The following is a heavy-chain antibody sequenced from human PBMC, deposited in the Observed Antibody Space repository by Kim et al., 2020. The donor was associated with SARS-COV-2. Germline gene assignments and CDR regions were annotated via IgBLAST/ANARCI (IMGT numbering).Heavy chain of an antibody. CDR1: GYSFTSYW. D-gene: IGHD5-12*01. J-gene: IGHJ4*02. Sequence: GESLKISCKGSGYSFTSYWISWVRQMPGKGLEWMGRIDPSDSYTNYSPSFQGHVTISADKSISTAYLQWSSLKASDTAMYYCARPSDSGYGFGGFDYWGQGTLVTVSS. V-gene: IGHV5-10-1*01. CDR2: IDPSDSYT. CDR3: ARPSDSGYGFGGFDY.